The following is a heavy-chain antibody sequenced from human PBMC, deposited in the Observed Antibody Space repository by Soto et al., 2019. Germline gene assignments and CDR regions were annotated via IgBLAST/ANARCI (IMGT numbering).Heavy chain of an antibody. CDR3: ARDPMGVVPAAIGFYVDYYYGMDV. CDR1: GGPLTSYA. D-gene: IGHD2-2*01. J-gene: IGHJ6*02. Sequence: SVKVACTASGGPLTSYAIIWVRQAPGQGLEWMGGIIPIFGTANYAQKFQGRVTITADESTSTAYMELSSLRSEDTAVYYCARDPMGVVPAAIGFYVDYYYGMDVWGQGTTVTVS. CDR2: IIPIFGTA. V-gene: IGHV1-69*01.